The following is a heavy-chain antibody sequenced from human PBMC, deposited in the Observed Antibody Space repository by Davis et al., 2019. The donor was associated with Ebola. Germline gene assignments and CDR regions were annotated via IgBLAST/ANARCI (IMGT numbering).Heavy chain of an antibody. Sequence: SETLSLTCFISGVSGSSESYYWGWIRQPPGKGPEWIGTIHYSGSTYYSPSLKSRVTISVDTSKNQFSLKLSSVTAADTAVYYCARLGRAGTGRVDYWGQGTLVTVSS. CDR1: GVSGSSESYY. D-gene: IGHD6-19*01. J-gene: IGHJ4*02. CDR3: ARLGRAGTGRVDY. V-gene: IGHV4-39*01. CDR2: IHYSGST.